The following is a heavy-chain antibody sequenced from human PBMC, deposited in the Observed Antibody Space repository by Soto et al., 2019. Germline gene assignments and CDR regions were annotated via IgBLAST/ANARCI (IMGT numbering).Heavy chain of an antibody. V-gene: IGHV3-23*01. J-gene: IGHJ3*02. CDR2: ISGSGGST. CDR1: GFTFSSYA. CDR3: AKAYSSSWRPQDAFDI. D-gene: IGHD6-13*01. Sequence: GGSLRLSCAASGFTFSSYAMSWVRQAPGKGLEWVSAISGSGGSTYYADSVKGRFTISRDNSKNTLYLQMNSLRAEDTAVYYCAKAYSSSWRPQDAFDIWGQGTMVTVSS.